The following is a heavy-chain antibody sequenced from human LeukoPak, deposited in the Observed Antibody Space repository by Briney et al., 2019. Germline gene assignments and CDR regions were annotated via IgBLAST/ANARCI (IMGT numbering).Heavy chain of an antibody. Sequence: GGSLRLSCAASGFTFSSYAMSWVRQAPGKGLEWVSAISGSGGSTYYADSVKGRFTISRDNSKNTLYLQMNSLRAEDTAVYYCAKGYRYCRGGSCYWFDPWGQGTLVTVSS. D-gene: IGHD2-15*01. CDR3: AKGYRYCRGGSCYWFDP. CDR2: ISGSGGST. J-gene: IGHJ5*02. V-gene: IGHV3-23*01. CDR1: GFTFSSYA.